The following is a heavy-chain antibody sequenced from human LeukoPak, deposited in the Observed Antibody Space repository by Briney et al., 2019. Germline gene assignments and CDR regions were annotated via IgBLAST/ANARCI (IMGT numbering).Heavy chain of an antibody. V-gene: IGHV1-3*01. J-gene: IGHJ5*02. D-gene: IGHD2-2*01. CDR1: GYTFTSYA. Sequence: ALVKVSCKASGYTFTSYAMHWVRQAPGQRLEWMGWINAGNGNTKYSQKFQGRVTITRDTSASTAYMELSSLRSEDTAVYYCARLLFGSSKVNWFDPWGQGTLVTVSS. CDR3: ARLLFGSSKVNWFDP. CDR2: INAGNGNT.